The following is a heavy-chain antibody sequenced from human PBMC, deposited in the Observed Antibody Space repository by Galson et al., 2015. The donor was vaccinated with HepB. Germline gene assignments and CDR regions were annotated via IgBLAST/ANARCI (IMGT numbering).Heavy chain of an antibody. D-gene: IGHD5-12*01. J-gene: IGHJ6*02. CDR2: INPNSGGT. Sequence: SVKVSCKASGYTFTGYYMHWVRQAPGQGLEWMGWINPNSGGTNYAQKFQGRVTMTRDTSISTAYMELSRLRSDDTAVYYCARDQERGYSGYDRGGYYYYYGMDVWGQGTTVTVSS. CDR3: ARDQERGYSGYDRGGYYYYYGMDV. V-gene: IGHV1-2*02. CDR1: GYTFTGYY.